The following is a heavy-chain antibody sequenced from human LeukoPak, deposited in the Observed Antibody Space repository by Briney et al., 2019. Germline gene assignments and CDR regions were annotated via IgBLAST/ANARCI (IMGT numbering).Heavy chain of an antibody. D-gene: IGHD2-8*01. J-gene: IGHJ4*02. CDR2: VSLEGVR. CDR3: SRENGAFSPFGY. CDR1: GGSIRTTNW. Sequence: PSETLSLTCGVSGGSIRTTNWWSWVRQFPGQGLQWIGEVSLEGVRNYNPSLTSRVTMSLDRAKNLLSLNLNSVTAAATTVYYCSRENGAFSPFGYWGQGILVTV. V-gene: IGHV4-4*02.